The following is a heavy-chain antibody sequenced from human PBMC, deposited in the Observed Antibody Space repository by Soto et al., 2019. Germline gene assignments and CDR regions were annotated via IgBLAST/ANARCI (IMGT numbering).Heavy chain of an antibody. CDR2: IYWDDDE. D-gene: IGHD1-1*01. CDR1: GFSLTTYGVA. CDR3: ATTDRLYRGIYYFEY. Sequence: QITLKESGPTLVRPTQTLTLTCSFSGFSLTTYGVAVGWIRQPPGKALVWLAPIYWDDDERYSPSLESRLTTTNDATTNQVVFTMTGTDPVDTGTYYGATTDRLYRGIYYFEYWGQGTLVTVSS. V-gene: IGHV2-5*02. J-gene: IGHJ4*02.